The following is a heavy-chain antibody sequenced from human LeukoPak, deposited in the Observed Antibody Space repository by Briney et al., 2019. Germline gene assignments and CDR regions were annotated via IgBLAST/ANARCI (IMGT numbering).Heavy chain of an antibody. Sequence: SGGSLRLSCAASGFTFSSCGMHWVRQAPARGLEWVAIIWYDGSNKYYAASVKGRFTISRDDSKNTLYLQMNSLRAEDTAVYYCARGWLDSSGCLDYWGQGTLVTVSS. CDR1: GFTFSSCG. CDR3: ARGWLDSSGCLDY. J-gene: IGHJ4*02. D-gene: IGHD3-22*01. CDR2: IWYDGSNK. V-gene: IGHV3-33*01.